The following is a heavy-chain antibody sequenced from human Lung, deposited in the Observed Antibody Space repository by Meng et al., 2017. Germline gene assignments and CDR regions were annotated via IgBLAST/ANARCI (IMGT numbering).Heavy chain of an antibody. CDR2: ISSSSSYI. CDR1: GFTFSSYS. V-gene: IGHV3-21*01. Sequence: GESLKISCAASGFTFSSYSMIWVRQAPGKGLEWVSSISSSSSYIYYADSVKGRFTISRDNAKNSLYLQMNSLRAEDTAVYYCARGGGYSYGGYYYYGMDVWGQGTTVTVSS. CDR3: ARGGGYSYGGYYYYGMDV. J-gene: IGHJ6*02. D-gene: IGHD5-18*01.